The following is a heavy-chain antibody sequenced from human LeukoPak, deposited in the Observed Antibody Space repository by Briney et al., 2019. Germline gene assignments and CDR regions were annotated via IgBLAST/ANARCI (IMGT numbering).Heavy chain of an antibody. Sequence: PSETLSLTCTVSGGSISSYYWTWIRQPPGKGLEWIGYVHSSGSTDYNPSLKSRVTMAVDTAKDQFSLKLSSVTAADTAIYYCARGGPRRDGYNGDYWGQGTLVTVSS. CDR2: VHSSGST. CDR1: GGSISSYY. J-gene: IGHJ4*02. CDR3: ARGGPRRDGYNGDY. V-gene: IGHV4-59*01. D-gene: IGHD5-24*01.